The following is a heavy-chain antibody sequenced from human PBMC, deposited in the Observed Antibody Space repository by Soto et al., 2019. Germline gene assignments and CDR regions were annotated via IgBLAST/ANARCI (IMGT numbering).Heavy chain of an antibody. CDR3: AHRKRGGNYDSSGFPPAVDY. CDR2: IYWNDDK. CDR1: GFSLSTSGVG. J-gene: IGHJ4*02. Sequence: GSGPTLVNPTQTLTLTCTFSGFSLSTSGVGVGWIRQPPGKALEWLALIYWNDDKRYSPSLKSGLTITKDTSKNQVVLTMTNMDPVDTATYYCAHRKRGGNYDSSGFPPAVDYWGQGTLVTVSS. V-gene: IGHV2-5*01. D-gene: IGHD3-22*01.